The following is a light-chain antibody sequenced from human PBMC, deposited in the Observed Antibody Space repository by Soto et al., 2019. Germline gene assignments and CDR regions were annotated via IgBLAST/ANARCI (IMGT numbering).Light chain of an antibody. CDR3: QQYNSYSPLYT. V-gene: IGKV1-5*01. J-gene: IGKJ2*01. CDR2: EAS. Sequence: DIQMTQSPSTLSTSVGDRVTITCRASQSISSWLAWYQQKPGKAPKLLIYEASILESGVPPRFSGSGSGTEFSLTISSLQPDDFATYYCQQYNSYSPLYTFGQGTKLEIK. CDR1: QSISSW.